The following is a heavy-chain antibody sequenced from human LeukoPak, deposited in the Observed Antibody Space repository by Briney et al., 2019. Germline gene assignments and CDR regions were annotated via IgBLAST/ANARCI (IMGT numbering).Heavy chain of an antibody. J-gene: IGHJ4*02. D-gene: IGHD6-13*01. CDR1: GYTFTNYV. CDR3: ARGPLGSSWYSVDY. V-gene: IGHV1-18*01. CDR2: ISAYNGNT. Sequence: ASVKVSCKASGYTFTNYVITWVRQAPGQGLEWMGWISAYNGNTDYAQKLQGRVTMTTDTSTSTAYMELRSLRSDDTAVYYCARGPLGSSWYSVDYWGQGTLVTVSS.